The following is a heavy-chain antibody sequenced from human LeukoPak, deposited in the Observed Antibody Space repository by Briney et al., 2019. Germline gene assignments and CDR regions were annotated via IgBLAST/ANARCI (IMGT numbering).Heavy chain of an antibody. V-gene: IGHV3-48*01. Sequence: GGSLRLSCAASGFTFSNYNMNWVRQAPGKGLEWVSYLSSGSNTMYYADSVKGRFTISRDNAKNSLYLQMNSLRAEDTAVYYCATESGTYSGTCFDYWGQGTLVTVSS. CDR1: GFTFSNYN. D-gene: IGHD1-26*01. J-gene: IGHJ4*02. CDR2: LSSGSNTM. CDR3: ATESGTYSGTCFDY.